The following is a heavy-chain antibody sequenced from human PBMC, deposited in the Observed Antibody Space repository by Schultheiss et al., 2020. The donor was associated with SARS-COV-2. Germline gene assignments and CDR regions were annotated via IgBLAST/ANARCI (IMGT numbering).Heavy chain of an antibody. CDR3: ARDPSDWGSIDY. CDR1: EFTFSPYT. J-gene: IGHJ4*02. V-gene: IGHV3-48*04. Sequence: GGSLRLSCTSSEFTFSPYTMTWVRQAPGKGLEWVSYISSSGSIIYYADSVKGRFTISRDNAKNSLYLQMNSLRAEDTAVYYCARDPSDWGSIDYWGQGTLVTVSS. CDR2: ISSSGSII. D-gene: IGHD2-21*02.